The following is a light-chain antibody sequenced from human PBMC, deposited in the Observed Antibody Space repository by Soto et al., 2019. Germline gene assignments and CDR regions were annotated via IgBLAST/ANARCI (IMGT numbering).Light chain of an antibody. J-gene: IGKJ2*01. Sequence: DVVMTQSPLSLPVTLGQPASISCRSSQSLVYSDGNTYLTWFQQRPGQSPRRLIYKVSNRDSGVPAIVSGSGSGADFTLNIISVEAEDVVVYYCMQGTHVPGYTFGQGTQLASK. V-gene: IGKV2-30*01. CDR2: KVS. CDR1: QSLVYSDGNTY. CDR3: MQGTHVPGYT.